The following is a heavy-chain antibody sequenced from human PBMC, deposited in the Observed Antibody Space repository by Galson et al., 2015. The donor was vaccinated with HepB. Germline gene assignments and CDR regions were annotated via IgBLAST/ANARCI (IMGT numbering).Heavy chain of an antibody. J-gene: IGHJ4*02. Sequence: SLRLSCAASGFTFSSYWMSWVRQAPGKGLEWVANIKQDGSEKYYVDSVKGRFTISRDNAKNSLYLQMNSLRAEDTAVYYCARAYYGSGSYPDYWGQGTLVTVSS. CDR3: ARAYYGSGSYPDY. D-gene: IGHD3-10*01. V-gene: IGHV3-7*03. CDR2: IKQDGSEK. CDR1: GFTFSSYW.